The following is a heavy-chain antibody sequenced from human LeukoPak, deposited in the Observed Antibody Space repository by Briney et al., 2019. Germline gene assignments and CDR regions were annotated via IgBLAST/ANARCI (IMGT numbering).Heavy chain of an antibody. CDR1: GGSISSGDYY. V-gene: IGHV4-30-4*01. D-gene: IGHD2-2*01. J-gene: IGHJ3*02. CDR3: AREASYCSSTSCYRVSAFDI. CDR2: IYYSGST. Sequence: PSQTLSLTCTVSGGSISSGDYYWSWIRQPPGEGLEWIGYIYYSGSTYYNPSLKSRVTISVDTSKNQFSLKLSSVTAADTAVYYCAREASYCSSTSCYRVSAFDIWGQGTMVTASS.